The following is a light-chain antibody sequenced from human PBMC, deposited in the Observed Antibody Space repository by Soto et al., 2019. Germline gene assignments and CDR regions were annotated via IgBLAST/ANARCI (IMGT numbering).Light chain of an antibody. CDR1: QSVLYSSNNKNC. Sequence: DIVMTQSPDSLAVSLGERATINCKSSQSVLYSSNNKNCLAWYRQKPGQPPKLLIYWASTRESGVPDRFSGSGSGTDFTLTISSLQAEDVAVYYCQQYYSTPFTFGPGTKVDIK. V-gene: IGKV4-1*01. CDR3: QQYYSTPFT. CDR2: WAS. J-gene: IGKJ3*01.